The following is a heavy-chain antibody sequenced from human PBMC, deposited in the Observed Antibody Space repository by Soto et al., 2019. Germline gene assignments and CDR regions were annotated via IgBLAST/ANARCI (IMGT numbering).Heavy chain of an antibody. CDR3: ARGSLKNVVPAAMKPGDY. CDR2: ISSSSSTI. V-gene: IGHV3-48*01. J-gene: IGHJ4*02. CDR1: GFTFSSYS. D-gene: IGHD2-2*01. Sequence: GGSLRLSCAASGFTFSSYSMNWVRQAPGKGLEWVSYISSSSSTIYYADSVKGRFTISRDNAKNSLYLQMNSLRAEDTAVYYCARGSLKNVVPAAMKPGDYWGQGTLVTVSS.